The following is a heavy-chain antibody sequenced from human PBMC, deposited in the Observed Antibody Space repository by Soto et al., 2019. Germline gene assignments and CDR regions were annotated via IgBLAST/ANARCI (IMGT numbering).Heavy chain of an antibody. D-gene: IGHD6-19*01. V-gene: IGHV1-69*05. Sequence: SVKVSCKASGGTFSSYAISWVRQAPGQGLEWMGGIIPIFGTANYAQKFQGRITMTTDTSTSTVYMELRSLRSEDTAVYYCARDQGIAVAGPYYYYGMDVWGQGTTVTVSS. CDR2: IIPIFGTA. CDR3: ARDQGIAVAGPYYYYGMDV. J-gene: IGHJ6*02. CDR1: GGTFSSYA.